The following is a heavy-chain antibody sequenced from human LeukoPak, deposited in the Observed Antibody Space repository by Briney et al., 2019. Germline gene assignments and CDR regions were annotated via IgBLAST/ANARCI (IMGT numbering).Heavy chain of an antibody. CDR2: IYYSGST. D-gene: IGHD5-24*01. J-gene: IGHJ4*02. CDR3: ARHLGDGYNLGLDY. CDR1: GGSISSYY. Sequence: PSETLSLTCTVSGGSISSYYWSWIRQPPGKGLEWVGHIYYSGSTNYNPSLKSRVTISVDTSKNQFSLKLSSVTAADTAVYYCARHLGDGYNLGLDYWGQGTLVTVSS. V-gene: IGHV4-59*01.